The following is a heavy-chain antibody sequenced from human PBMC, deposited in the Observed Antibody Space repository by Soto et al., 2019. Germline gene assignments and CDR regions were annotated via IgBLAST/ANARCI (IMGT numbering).Heavy chain of an antibody. CDR1: GGSISSSTYY. V-gene: IGHV4-39*07. Sequence: SETLSLTCTVSGGSISSSTYYWGWIRQPPGKGLEWIGNIYYSGSTNYNPSLKSRVTVPVDKSMNQFSLKLTSVTAADTAVYYCATNSYYSLGVWGQGTTVTVSS. CDR2: IYYSGST. J-gene: IGHJ6*02. CDR3: ATNSYYSLGV.